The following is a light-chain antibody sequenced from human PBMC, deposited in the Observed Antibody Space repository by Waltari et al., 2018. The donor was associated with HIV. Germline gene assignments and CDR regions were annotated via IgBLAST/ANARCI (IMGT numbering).Light chain of an antibody. V-gene: IGLV4-69*01. CDR3: QTWGTGIRV. CDR2: LNSDGSH. J-gene: IGLJ3*02. CDR1: SGPSCYA. Sequence: QLVLTQSPSASASLGASVKLTGTLSSGPSCYAIACHQQQPEKGPRYLMKLNSDGSHSKGDGIPDRFSGSSSGAERYLTISSLQSEDEADYYCQTWGTGIRVFGGGTKLTVL.